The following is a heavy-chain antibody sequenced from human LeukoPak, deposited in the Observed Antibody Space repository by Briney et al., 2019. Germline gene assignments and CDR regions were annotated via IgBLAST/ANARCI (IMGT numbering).Heavy chain of an antibody. J-gene: IGHJ4*02. V-gene: IGHV1-69*13. CDR1: GGTFSSYA. D-gene: IGHD5-24*01. Sequence: VASVKVSCKASGGTFSSYAISWVRQAPGQGLEWMGGIIPIFATTNYAQKFQGRVTITADESTSTAYMELSRLRSDDTAVYYCARVDGSSGKFDYWGQGTLVTVSS. CDR2: IIPIFATT. CDR3: ARVDGSSGKFDY.